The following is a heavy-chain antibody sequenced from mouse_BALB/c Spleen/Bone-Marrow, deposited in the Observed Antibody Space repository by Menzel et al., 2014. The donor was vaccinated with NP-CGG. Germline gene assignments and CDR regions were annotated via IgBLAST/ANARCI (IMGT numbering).Heavy chain of an antibody. CDR2: INPSNGGT. CDR3: TRLSLLRGYFDY. CDR1: GYTFTSYY. D-gene: IGHD1-2*01. J-gene: IGHJ2*01. Sequence: QVQLQQSGAELVKPGTSVKLSCKASGYTFTSYYIYWVKQRPGQGLKWIGEINPSNGGTNFNEKFKSKATLTVDKSSSTAYMQLSSLTSEDSAVYYCTRLSLLRGYFDYWGQGTTLTDSS. V-gene: IGHV1S81*02.